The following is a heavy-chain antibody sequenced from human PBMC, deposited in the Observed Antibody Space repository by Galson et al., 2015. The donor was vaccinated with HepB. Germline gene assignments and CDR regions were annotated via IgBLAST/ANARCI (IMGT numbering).Heavy chain of an antibody. D-gene: IGHD1/OR15-1a*01. V-gene: IGHV1-69*04. CDR3: AVENNYDYGMDV. Sequence: SVKVSCKASGDTFSSTGISWVRQAPGQGLEWMGRIIPIVGLAKYGQNFQVRVTITVDTSTNTGYMELSSLRSDDTAVYYCAVENNYDYGMDVWGQGTMVSVSS. J-gene: IGHJ6*02. CDR1: GDTFSSTG. CDR2: IIPIVGLA.